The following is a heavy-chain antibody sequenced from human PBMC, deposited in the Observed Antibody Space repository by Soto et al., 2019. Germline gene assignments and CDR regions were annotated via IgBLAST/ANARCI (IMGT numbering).Heavy chain of an antibody. CDR1: GFSFSAAA. D-gene: IGHD6-13*01. J-gene: IGHJ4*02. CDR3: AGPGYSNSWYEDYFDY. Sequence: EVQLVESGGGLVQPGGSLKLSCVASGFSFSAAAMHWVRQASGKGLEWVGRIRSKANNFATAYAASVNGRFTISRDDSKNTAYLQMNSLKPEDTAVYFCAGPGYSNSWYEDYFDYWGQGTLVPVSS. CDR2: IRSKANNFAT. V-gene: IGHV3-73*02.